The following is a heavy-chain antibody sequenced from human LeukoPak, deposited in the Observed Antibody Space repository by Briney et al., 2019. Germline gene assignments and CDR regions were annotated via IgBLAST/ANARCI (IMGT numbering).Heavy chain of an antibody. V-gene: IGHV3-15*07. CDR1: GFTFSSYG. J-gene: IGHJ4*02. CDR3: AQGSGFYYDY. D-gene: IGHD3-22*01. CDR2: IKRETDGGTT. Sequence: GGSLRLSCAASGFTFSSYGMHWLRQAPGKGLEWVGLIKRETDGGTTDFAAPVKGRFTISRDDSKNTLYLQMNRLTSEDTAVYYCAQGSGFYYDYWGQGTLVTVSS.